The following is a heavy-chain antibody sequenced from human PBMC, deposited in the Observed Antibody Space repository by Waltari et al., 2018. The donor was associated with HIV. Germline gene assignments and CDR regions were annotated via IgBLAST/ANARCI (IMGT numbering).Heavy chain of an antibody. CDR2: INSDGSIT. CDR3: VRDAGDDYDSIGPGY. V-gene: IGHV3-74*01. Sequence: EVQLVESGGDLVQPGGSLRLSCAASGFTLSNCWMHWVRQAPGKGLIWVSRINSDGSITYYADSVKGRFSVSRDNARNTLYLQMNGLRAEDTAVYFCVRDAGDDYDSIGPGYWGQGTLVTVS. J-gene: IGHJ4*02. CDR1: GFTLSNCW. D-gene: IGHD3-22*01.